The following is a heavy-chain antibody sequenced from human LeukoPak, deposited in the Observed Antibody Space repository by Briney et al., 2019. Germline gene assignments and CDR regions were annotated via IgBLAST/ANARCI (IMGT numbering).Heavy chain of an antibody. V-gene: IGHV3-74*01. CDR1: GFTFSTYL. Sequence: PGGSLRLSCAPSGFTFSTYLMHWVRQAPGKGLVWVSRISSDGRNTIYADSVKGRFTISRDSANNTLFLQMNSLRGDDTAVYYCAREWALPGAYYMDVWGKGTTVTVSS. D-gene: IGHD7-27*01. CDR2: ISSDGRNT. J-gene: IGHJ6*03. CDR3: AREWALPGAYYMDV.